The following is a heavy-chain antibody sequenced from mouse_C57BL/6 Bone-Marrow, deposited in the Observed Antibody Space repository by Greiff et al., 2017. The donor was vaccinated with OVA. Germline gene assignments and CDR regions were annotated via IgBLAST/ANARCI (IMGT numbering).Heavy chain of an antibody. D-gene: IGHD2-4*01. CDR3: ARRDYDYHWYFGV. V-gene: IGHV1-69*01. CDR2: IDPSDSYT. CDR1: GYTFTSYW. J-gene: IGHJ1*03. Sequence: VQLKQPGAELVMPGASVKLSCKASGYTFTSYWMHWVKQKPGQGLEWIGEIDPSDSYTNYNQKFKGKSTLTVDKSSSTAYMQLSSLTSEDSAVYYCARRDYDYHWYFGVWSTGTTVTVST.